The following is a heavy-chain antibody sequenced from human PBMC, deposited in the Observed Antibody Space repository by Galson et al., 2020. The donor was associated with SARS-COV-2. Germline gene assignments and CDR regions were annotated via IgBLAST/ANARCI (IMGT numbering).Heavy chain of an antibody. CDR2: INWNSGSI. CDR3: VKDIGDYYDTSGYYGAFDL. Sequence: SLKISCAASTFTFEHYAMHWVRQAPGKGLEWVSGINWNSGSIGYAVSVKGRFTISRDNANNSLYLQMNSLRAEDTALYYCVKDIGDYYDTSGYYGAFDLWGQGTLDTVS. J-gene: IGHJ3*01. D-gene: IGHD3-22*01. CDR1: TFTFEHYA. V-gene: IGHV3-9*01.